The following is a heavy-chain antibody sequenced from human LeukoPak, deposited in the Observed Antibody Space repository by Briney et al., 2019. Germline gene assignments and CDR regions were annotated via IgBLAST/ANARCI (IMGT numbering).Heavy chain of an antibody. Sequence: ASVKVSCKASGYTFTGYFMHWVRQAPGQGLEWMGWINPKSGGTNYAQKFQGRVTMTRDTSISTAYMELSRLRSDDTAVYYCARGREILVVPYYYYIDVWGKGTTVTVSS. CDR1: GYTFTGYF. D-gene: IGHD2-2*01. CDR2: INPKSGGT. CDR3: ARGREILVVPYYYYIDV. J-gene: IGHJ6*03. V-gene: IGHV1-2*02.